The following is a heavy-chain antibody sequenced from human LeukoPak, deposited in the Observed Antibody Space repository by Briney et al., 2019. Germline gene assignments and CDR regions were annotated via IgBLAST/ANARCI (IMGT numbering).Heavy chain of an antibody. CDR2: IYYSGST. Sequence: KTSETLSLTCTVSGGSISSYYWSWIRQPPGKGLEWIGYIYYSGSTNYNPTLKSRVTISVDTSKNQFSLMLSSVTAADTAVYHCARWMVKWLRITMIVVPTTADYWGQGTLVTVSS. CDR3: ARWMVKWLRITMIVVPTTADY. V-gene: IGHV4-59*01. CDR1: GGSISSYY. J-gene: IGHJ4*02. D-gene: IGHD3-22*01.